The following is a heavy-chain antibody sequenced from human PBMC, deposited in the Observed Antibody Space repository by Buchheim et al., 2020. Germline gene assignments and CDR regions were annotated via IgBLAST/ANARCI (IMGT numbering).Heavy chain of an antibody. J-gene: IGHJ4*02. CDR3: ARHSGAWPHYFDY. CDR2: SHYSEST. D-gene: IGHD6-25*01. V-gene: IGHV4-59*08. CDR1: GGSISTYF. Sequence: QVQLQESGPGLVKPSETLSLTCFVSGGSISTYFWSWLRQPPGKGLEWIAFSHYSESTKYHPSLKNRVTMSVDQSRNQFSLKMTSVTAADTAVYYCARHSGAWPHYFDYWGQGAL.